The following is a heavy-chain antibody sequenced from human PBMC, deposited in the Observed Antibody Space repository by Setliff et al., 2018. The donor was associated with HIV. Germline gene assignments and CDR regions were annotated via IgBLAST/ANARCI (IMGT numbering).Heavy chain of an antibody. J-gene: IGHJ4*02. Sequence: SETLSLTCTVSGGSISSYYWSWIRQPPGKGLEWIGYIYYNGRPNYNPSLKSRVTMSVDTPKNQFSLKLSSVTAADTAVYYCARRSPRENYFDYWGQGTLVTVSS. CDR1: GGSISSYY. CDR2: IYYNGRP. CDR3: ARRSPRENYFDY. V-gene: IGHV4-59*01.